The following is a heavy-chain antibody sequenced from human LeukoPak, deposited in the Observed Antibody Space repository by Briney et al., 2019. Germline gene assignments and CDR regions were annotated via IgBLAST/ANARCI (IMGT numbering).Heavy chain of an antibody. Sequence: GGPLRLSCATSGFAFTDYSMNWVRQAPGRGPEWISYIGLGSGFVSYSDSVKGRFTISRDTARNSVDLHMSSLRAEDTAVYFCARDYKWAFDYWGQGALVTVSP. CDR2: IGLGSGFV. V-gene: IGHV3-21*05. CDR3: ARDYKWAFDY. J-gene: IGHJ4*02. CDR1: GFAFTDYS. D-gene: IGHD1-20*01.